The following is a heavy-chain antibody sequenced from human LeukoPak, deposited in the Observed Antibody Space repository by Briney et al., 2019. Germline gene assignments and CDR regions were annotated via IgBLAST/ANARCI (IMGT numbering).Heavy chain of an antibody. V-gene: IGHV3-7*01. D-gene: IGHD3-10*01. CDR1: GFTFSSYW. J-gene: IGHJ4*02. CDR3: AKGLYYYGSGSYFDY. CDR2: IKLDGGEK. Sequence: GGSLRLSCAASGFTFSSYWMSWVRQAPGKGLEWVANIKLDGGEKYYVDSVKGRFTISRDNAKNSLYLQMNSLRAEDTAVYYCAKGLYYYGSGSYFDYWGQGTLVTVSS.